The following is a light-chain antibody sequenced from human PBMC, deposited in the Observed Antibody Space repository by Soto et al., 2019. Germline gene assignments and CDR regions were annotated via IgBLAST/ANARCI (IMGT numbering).Light chain of an antibody. J-gene: IGKJ1*01. Sequence: EIVMTQAQATLSVSPGERATLSCRASQSVSTHLAWYQHKPGQAPRLLMYGASTRDTGIPGRFSGSGSGTEFTLPISSLQSEDFSVYYCQQSDTWPRTFGQGTKVEIK. V-gene: IGKV3-15*01. CDR1: QSVSTH. CDR3: QQSDTWPRT. CDR2: GAS.